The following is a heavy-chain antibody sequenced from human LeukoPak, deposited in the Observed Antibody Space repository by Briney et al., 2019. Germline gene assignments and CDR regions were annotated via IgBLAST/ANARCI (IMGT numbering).Heavy chain of an antibody. CDR2: IWYDGRNK. D-gene: IGHD3-10*01. CDR1: GFTFCRYG. J-gene: IGHJ5*02. CDR3: ARDPTDYYGSGSPWFDP. V-gene: IGHV3-33*01. Sequence: GGPLRLSCAASGFTFCRYGMHWVRQAPGKGLEGVAVIWYDGRNKYYADSVKGRFTISRENSKNTLYLQMNSLRAEDTAVYYCARDPTDYYGSGSPWFDPWGQGTLVTVSS.